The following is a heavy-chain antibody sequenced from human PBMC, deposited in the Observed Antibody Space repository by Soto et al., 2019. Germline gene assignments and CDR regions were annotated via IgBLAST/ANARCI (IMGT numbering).Heavy chain of an antibody. CDR2: IIPSCGTA. CDR1: GGTFSSYS. V-gene: IGHV1-69*01. J-gene: IGHJ4*02. CDR3: ARDGGRHSGGIDY. D-gene: IGHD1-26*01. Sequence: QVQLVQSGAEVKKPGSSVKVSCKASGGTFSSYSINWVRQAPGQGLEWMGEIIPSCGTANYAQKFQGRVTITADESTSTAYMELSSLRSEDTAVYYCARDGGRHSGGIDYWGQGTLVTVSS.